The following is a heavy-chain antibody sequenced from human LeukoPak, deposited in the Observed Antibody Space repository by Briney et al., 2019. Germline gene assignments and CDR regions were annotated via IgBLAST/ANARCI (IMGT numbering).Heavy chain of an antibody. J-gene: IGHJ4*02. Sequence: ASVKVSCKASGYIFTGYYMHWVRQAPGQGLEWMGWINPNSGGTNYAQKFQGWVTMTRDTSISTAYMELSRLRSDDTAVYYCARVPDTAMDYFDYLGQGTLVTVSS. CDR1: GYIFTGYY. CDR2: INPNSGGT. V-gene: IGHV1-2*04. CDR3: ARVPDTAMDYFDY. D-gene: IGHD5-18*01.